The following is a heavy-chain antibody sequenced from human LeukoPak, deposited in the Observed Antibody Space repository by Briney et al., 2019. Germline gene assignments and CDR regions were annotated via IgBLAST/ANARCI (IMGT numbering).Heavy chain of an antibody. Sequence: GGSLRLSCAASGFTFSSKWMSWVRQAPGKGLEWVANIKQDGTEKYYADSVKGRFTISRDNAKNSLYLQMNSLRAEDTAVYYCARPYYDSSGYYYWGNAFDIWGQGTMVTVS. V-gene: IGHV3-7*02. D-gene: IGHD3-22*01. CDR1: GFTFSSKW. J-gene: IGHJ3*02. CDR2: IKQDGTEK. CDR3: ARPYYDSSGYYYWGNAFDI.